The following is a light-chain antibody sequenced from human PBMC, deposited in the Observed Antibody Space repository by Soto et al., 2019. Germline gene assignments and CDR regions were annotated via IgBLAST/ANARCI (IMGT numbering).Light chain of an antibody. CDR3: SSYTSSSTL. CDR2: DVS. CDR1: SSDVGGYHY. Sequence: QSALTQPASVSGSPGQSITISCTGTSSDVGGYHYVSWYQQHPGKAPKLMIYDVSNRPSGVSNRFSGSKSGNTASPTISGLQAEDKADYYCSSYTSSSTLFGGGTQLTVL. J-gene: IGLJ3*02. V-gene: IGLV2-14*01.